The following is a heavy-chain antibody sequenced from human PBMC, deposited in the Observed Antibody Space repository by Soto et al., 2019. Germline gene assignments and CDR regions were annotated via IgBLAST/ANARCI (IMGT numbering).Heavy chain of an antibody. CDR2: ISYDVSNK. D-gene: IGHD3-3*01. CDR1: RFTFSSYG. J-gene: IGHJ4*02. CDR3: AKDRVHYDFWSGYYTPYYFDY. Sequence: GSLRLSCAASRFTFSSYGMHWVRHAPGKGLEWVAVISYDVSNKYYADSVKGRFTISRDNSKNTLYLQMNSLRAEDTAVYYCAKDRVHYDFWSGYYTPYYFDYWGQGTLVTVSS. V-gene: IGHV3-30*18.